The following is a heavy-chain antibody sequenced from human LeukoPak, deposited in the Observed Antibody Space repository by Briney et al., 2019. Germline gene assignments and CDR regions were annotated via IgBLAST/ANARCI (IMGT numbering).Heavy chain of an antibody. CDR2: ISRSGDIT. CDR1: GFDFSSYE. D-gene: IGHD6-19*01. Sequence: PGGSLRLSCAASGFDFSSYEMNWVRQAPGKGLEWVSTISRSGDITYYADSVKGRFTISRDNSKNTLYLQMNSLRAEDTAIYYCATGSTAVAGTKYWGQGILVTVSS. J-gene: IGHJ4*02. CDR3: ATGSTAVAGTKY. V-gene: IGHV3-23*01.